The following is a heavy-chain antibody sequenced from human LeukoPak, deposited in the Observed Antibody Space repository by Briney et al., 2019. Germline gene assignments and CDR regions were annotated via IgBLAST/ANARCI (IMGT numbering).Heavy chain of an antibody. V-gene: IGHV1-18*01. CDR3: ARPLGSGSYGFVFDY. J-gene: IGHJ4*02. CDR1: GYTFTSYG. D-gene: IGHD1-26*01. CDR2: ISAYNGNT. Sequence: ASVKVSCKASGYTFTSYGISWVRQAPGQGLEWMGWISAYNGNTNYAQKLQGRVTMTTDTSTSTACMELRSLRSDDTAVYYCARPLGSGSYGFVFDYWGQGTLVTVSS.